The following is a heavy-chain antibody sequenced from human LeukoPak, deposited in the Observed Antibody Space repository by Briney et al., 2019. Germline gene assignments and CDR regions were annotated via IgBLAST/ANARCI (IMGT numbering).Heavy chain of an antibody. V-gene: IGHV4-34*01. CDR2: INHSGST. CDR3: ARAYNYDYVWGSYRRSCYFDY. D-gene: IGHD3-16*02. Sequence: SETLSLTCAVYGGSFSGYYWSWIRQPPGKGLEWIGEINHSGSTNYNPSLKSRVTTSVDTSKNQFSLKLSSVTAADTAVYYCARAYNYDYVWGSYRRSCYFDYWGQGTLVTVSS. J-gene: IGHJ4*02. CDR1: GGSFSGYY.